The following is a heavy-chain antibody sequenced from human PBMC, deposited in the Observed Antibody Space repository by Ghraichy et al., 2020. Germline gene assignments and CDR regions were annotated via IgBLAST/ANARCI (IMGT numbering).Heavy chain of an antibody. CDR2: ISWNSGSI. V-gene: IGHV3-9*01. Sequence: GGSLRLSCAASGFTFDDYAMHWVRQAPGKGLEWVSGISWNSGSIGYADSVKGRFTISRDNAKNSLYLQMNSLRAEDTALYYCAKDMREGRAGSEYFPRGGQGTLGTRSP. J-gene: IGHJ1*01. CDR3: AKDMREGRAGSEYFPR. CDR1: GFTFDDYA. D-gene: IGHD5-24*01.